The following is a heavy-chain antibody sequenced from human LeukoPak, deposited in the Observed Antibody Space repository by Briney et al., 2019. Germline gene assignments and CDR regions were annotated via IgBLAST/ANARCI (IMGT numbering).Heavy chain of an antibody. J-gene: IGHJ6*03. CDR2: IYYSGST. D-gene: IGHD2-2*01. CDR1: GGSLSSSRLY. CDR3: ARSPYCSSTSCYLTYYYYYYMDV. V-gene: IGHV4-39*01. Sequence: SETPSLPCPVSGGSLSSSRLYWGRVPQPPGKGVEWVGGIYYSGSTKYNTSLLSRVTIPVDTSNNQFSLNLTSVTAADTAVYYCARSPYCSSTSCYLTYYYYYYMDVWGKGTTVTVSS.